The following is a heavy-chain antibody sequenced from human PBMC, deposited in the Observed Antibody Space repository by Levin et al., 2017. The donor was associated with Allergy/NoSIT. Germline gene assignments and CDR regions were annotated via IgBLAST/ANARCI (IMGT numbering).Heavy chain of an antibody. CDR1: GFTVSSNY. Sequence: QAGGSLRLSCAASGFTVSSNYMSWVRQAPGKGLEWVSVIYSGGSTYYADSVKGRFTISRDNSKNTLYLQMNSLRAEDTAVYYCAREENNWNSPAFDIWGQGTMVTVSS. V-gene: IGHV3-53*01. CDR3: AREENNWNSPAFDI. D-gene: IGHD1-7*01. J-gene: IGHJ3*02. CDR2: IYSGGST.